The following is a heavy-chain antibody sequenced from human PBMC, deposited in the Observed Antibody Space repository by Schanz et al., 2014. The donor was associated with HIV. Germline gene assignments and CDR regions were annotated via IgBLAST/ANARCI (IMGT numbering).Heavy chain of an antibody. CDR2: MNPNSGNT. D-gene: IGHD1-26*01. J-gene: IGHJ4*02. V-gene: IGHV1-8*01. Sequence: QVQLVQSGAEVKKPGASVKVSCKASGYTFTIYDINWVRQATGQGLEWMGWMNPNSGNTGYAEKFQGRLGMTTTTSISTAYMELSSLTSEDTAVYYCARGGGSGSYFAGYHFDYWGQGTLVTVSS. CDR1: GYTFTIYD. CDR3: ARGGGSGSYFAGYHFDY.